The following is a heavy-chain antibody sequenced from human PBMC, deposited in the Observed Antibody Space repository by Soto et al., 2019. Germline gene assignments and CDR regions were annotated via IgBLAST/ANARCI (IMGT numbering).Heavy chain of an antibody. CDR3: ATQGCSSTSCYALNWFDP. V-gene: IGHV1-69*06. D-gene: IGHD2-2*01. Sequence: SVKVSCKASGGTFSSYAISSVRQAPGQGLEWMGGIIPIFGTANYAQKFQGRVTITADKSTSTAYMELSSLGSEDTAVYYCATQGCSSTSCYALNWFDPWGQGTLVTVSS. CDR1: GGTFSSYA. J-gene: IGHJ5*02. CDR2: IIPIFGTA.